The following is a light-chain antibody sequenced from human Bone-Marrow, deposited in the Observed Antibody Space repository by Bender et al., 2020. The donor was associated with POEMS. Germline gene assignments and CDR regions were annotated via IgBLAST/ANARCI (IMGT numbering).Light chain of an antibody. CDR1: SSNIGAHA. V-gene: IGLV1-44*01. CDR3: QAYDNSLGGPHVE. Sequence: QSVLTQPPSASGTPGQRVTISCSGGSSNIGAHAVNWYQHLPGTAPKLLIYSSHRRPSEVPDRFSGSRSGTSASLAISGLRPEDEADYFCQAYDNSLGGPHVEFGGGTKLTVL. CDR2: SSH. J-gene: IGLJ2*01.